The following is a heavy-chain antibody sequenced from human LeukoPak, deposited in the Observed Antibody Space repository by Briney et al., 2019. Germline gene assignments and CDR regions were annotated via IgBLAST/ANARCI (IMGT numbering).Heavy chain of an antibody. Sequence: GGSLRLSCAASGFTFSSYAMSWVRQAPGKGLEWVSAISGSGGSTYYADSVKGRFTISRDNSKNTLYLQMNSLRAEDTAVYYCVNQGYSYGYGRIDYWGQGTLVTVSS. V-gene: IGHV3-23*01. J-gene: IGHJ4*02. CDR3: VNQGYSYGYGRIDY. CDR1: GFTFSSYA. D-gene: IGHD5-18*01. CDR2: ISGSGGST.